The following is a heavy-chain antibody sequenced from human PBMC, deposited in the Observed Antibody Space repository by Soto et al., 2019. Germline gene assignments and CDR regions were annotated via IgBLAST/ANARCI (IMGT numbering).Heavy chain of an antibody. CDR2: IKSKTDGGTT. D-gene: IGHD6-13*01. Sequence: PGGSLRLSCAASGFTFNAAWMSWVRQAPGEGLEWVGRIKSKTDGGTTDFAAPVKGRFTISRDDSKNTVYLQMSSLKIEDTAVYYCTTGLAAAGTNYWGQGTLVTVSS. V-gene: IGHV3-15*01. CDR1: GFTFNAAW. J-gene: IGHJ4*02. CDR3: TTGLAAAGTNY.